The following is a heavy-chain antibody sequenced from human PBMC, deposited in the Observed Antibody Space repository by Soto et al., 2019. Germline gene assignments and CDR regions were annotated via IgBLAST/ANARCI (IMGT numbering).Heavy chain of an antibody. D-gene: IGHD1-1*01. J-gene: IGHJ3*02. Sequence: QVQLVESGGGVVQPGRSLRLSCAASGFTFSSYGMHWVRQAPGKGLEWVAVIWYDGSNKYYADSVKGRFTISRDNSKNTLYLQMNSLSAEDTAVYYCAREWNWNDELGRSGAFDIWGQGTMVTVSS. CDR3: AREWNWNDELGRSGAFDI. V-gene: IGHV3-33*01. CDR1: GFTFSSYG. CDR2: IWYDGSNK.